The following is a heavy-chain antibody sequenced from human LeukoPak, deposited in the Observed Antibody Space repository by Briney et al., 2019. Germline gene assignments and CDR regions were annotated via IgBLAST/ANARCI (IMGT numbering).Heavy chain of an antibody. CDR3: AKWGDYDVLTGYYVSDF. CDR1: GFIFSNYA. D-gene: IGHD3-9*01. V-gene: IGHV3-23*01. Sequence: QAGASLRLSCAASGFIFSNYAMYWVRQAPGKGLEWVSAISGRSNNTYYADSVKGRFTTSRDSSKNTLYLQMNSLRADDTAVYYCAKWGDYDVLTGYYVSDFWGQGTQVTVSS. J-gene: IGHJ4*02. CDR2: ISGRSNNT.